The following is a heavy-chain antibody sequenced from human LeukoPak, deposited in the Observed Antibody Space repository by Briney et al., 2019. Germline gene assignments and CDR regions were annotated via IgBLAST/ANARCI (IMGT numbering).Heavy chain of an antibody. CDR1: GGSISSGGYS. Sequence: PSQTLSLTCAVSGGSISSGGYSWSWIRQPPGKGLEWIGYIYHSGSTYYNPSLKSRVTISVDRSKNQFSLKLSSVTAADTAVYYCATSPYYDFWGGYAAWGQGTLVTVSS. V-gene: IGHV4-30-2*01. CDR3: ATSPYYDFWGGYAA. D-gene: IGHD3-3*01. CDR2: IYHSGST. J-gene: IGHJ4*02.